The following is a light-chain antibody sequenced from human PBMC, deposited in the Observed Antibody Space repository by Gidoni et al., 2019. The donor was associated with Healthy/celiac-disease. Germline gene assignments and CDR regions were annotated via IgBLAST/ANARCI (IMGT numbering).Light chain of an antibody. CDR2: AAS. Sequence: DIQMTQSPSSLSASVGDRVTITCRASQSIRSYLNCYQQKPGKAPKLLIYAASSLQSGVPSRFSGSGSGTDFTLTISSLQPEDFATYYCQQSYSTPRTAFGQGTKVEIK. CDR1: QSIRSY. CDR3: QQSYSTPRTA. V-gene: IGKV1-39*01. J-gene: IGKJ1*01.